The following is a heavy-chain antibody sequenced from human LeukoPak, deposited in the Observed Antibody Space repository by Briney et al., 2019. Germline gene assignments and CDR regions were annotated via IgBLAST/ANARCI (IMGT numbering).Heavy chain of an antibody. D-gene: IGHD6-13*01. J-gene: IGHJ4*02. CDR3: ARAPQSSWLRFDY. Sequence: SETLSLTCTVSGDSISSGDYYWGWIRQPPGKGLEWIGSIYYSGSTYYNPSLKSRVTISVDTSKNQFSLKLSSVTAADTAVYYCARAPQSSWLRFDYWGQGTLVTVSS. CDR2: IYYSGST. CDR1: GDSISSGDYY. V-gene: IGHV4-39*07.